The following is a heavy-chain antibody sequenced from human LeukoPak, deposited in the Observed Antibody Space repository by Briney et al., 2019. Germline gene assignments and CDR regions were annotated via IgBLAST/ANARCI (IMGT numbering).Heavy chain of an antibody. Sequence: SETLSLTCAVYGGSFSGYYWSWIRQPPGKGLEWIGEINHSGSTNYNPSLKSRVTISVDTSKNQFPLKLSSVTAADTAVYYCARWGIAAAGPTQYYYYYGMDVWGQGTTVTVSS. CDR1: GGSFSGYY. CDR2: INHSGST. CDR3: ARWGIAAAGPTQYYYYYGMDV. D-gene: IGHD6-13*01. J-gene: IGHJ6*02. V-gene: IGHV4-34*01.